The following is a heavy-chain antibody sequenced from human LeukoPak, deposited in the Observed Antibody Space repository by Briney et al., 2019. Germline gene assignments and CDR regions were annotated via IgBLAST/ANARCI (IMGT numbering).Heavy chain of an antibody. J-gene: IGHJ4*02. CDR1: GFTVSSNY. Sequence: GGSLRLSCAASGFTVSSNYMSWVRQAPGKGLEWVSVIYSGGNTYYADSVKGRFTISRDNSKNTLYLQMNSLRAEDTAVYYCARDSSGGGNKMAYWGQGTLVTVS. V-gene: IGHV3-66*01. CDR2: IYSGGNT. CDR3: ARDSSGGGNKMAY. D-gene: IGHD4-23*01.